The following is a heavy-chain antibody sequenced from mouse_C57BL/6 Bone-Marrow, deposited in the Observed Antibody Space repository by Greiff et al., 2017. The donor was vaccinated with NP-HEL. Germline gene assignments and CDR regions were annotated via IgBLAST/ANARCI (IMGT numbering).Heavy chain of an antibody. Sequence: EVQGVESGGGLVQPGGSLKLSCAASGFTSSDYYMYWVRQTPEKRLEWVAYISNGGGSTYYPDTVKGRFTISRDNAKNTLYLQMSRLKSEDTAMYYCARHGYWGQGTTLTVSS. V-gene: IGHV5-12*01. CDR2: ISNGGGST. CDR1: GFTSSDYY. J-gene: IGHJ2*01. CDR3: ARHGY.